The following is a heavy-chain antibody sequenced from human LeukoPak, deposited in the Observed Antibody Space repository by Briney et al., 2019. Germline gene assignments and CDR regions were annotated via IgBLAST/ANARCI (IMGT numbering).Heavy chain of an antibody. CDR3: ARVVAYDFWSGLGY. D-gene: IGHD3-3*01. V-gene: IGHV3-30*01. Sequence: GRSLRLSCAASGFTFSSYAMHWVCQAPGKGLEWVAVISYDGSNKYYADSVKGRFTISRDNSKNTLYLQMNSLRAEDTAVYYCARVVAYDFWSGLGYWGQGTLVTVSS. CDR1: GFTFSSYA. CDR2: ISYDGSNK. J-gene: IGHJ4*02.